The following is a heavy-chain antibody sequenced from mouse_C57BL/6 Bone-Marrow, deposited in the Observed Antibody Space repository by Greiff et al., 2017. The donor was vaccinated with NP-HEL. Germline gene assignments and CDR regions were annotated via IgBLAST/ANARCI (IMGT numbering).Heavy chain of an antibody. CDR2: LSSGGSYT. V-gene: IGHV5-6*02. Sequence: EVKLVESGGDLVKPGGSLKLSCAASGFTFSSYGMSWVRQTPDKRLEWVATLSSGGSYTYYPDSVKGRFTISRDNAKNTLYLQMSSLKSEDTAMYYCARRAYYSNYYAMDYWGQGTSVTVSS. CDR3: ARRAYYSNYYAMDY. CDR1: GFTFSSYG. J-gene: IGHJ4*01. D-gene: IGHD2-5*01.